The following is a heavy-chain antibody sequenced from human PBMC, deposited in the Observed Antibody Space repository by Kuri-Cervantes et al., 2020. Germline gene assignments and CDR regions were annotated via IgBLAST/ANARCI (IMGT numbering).Heavy chain of an antibody. D-gene: IGHD6-19*01. CDR1: SGSISNYH. Sequence: SETLSLTCTVSSGSISNYHWTWIRQPPGKGLEWIGDISYTGRTNYNPSLKSRVTISVDTSKNQFSLKLSSVTAADTAVYYCARVSSGWYGYFDLWGRGTLVTVSS. CDR3: ARVSSGWYGYFDL. V-gene: IGHV4-59*13. CDR2: ISYTGRT. J-gene: IGHJ2*01.